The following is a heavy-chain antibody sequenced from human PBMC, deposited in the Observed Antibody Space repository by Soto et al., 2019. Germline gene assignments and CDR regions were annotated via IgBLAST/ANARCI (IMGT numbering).Heavy chain of an antibody. CDR2: ISNSGSII. CDR3: VRVFASNSFDI. J-gene: IGHJ3*02. D-gene: IGHD3-3*01. V-gene: IGHV3-48*02. Sequence: GGSLRLSCAASGFTFISYSMSWVRQAPGKGLEWVSYISNSGSIIHDADSVKGRFTISGDNAKNSLSLQMNSLRDEDTAVYYCVRVFASNSFDIWGQGTVVTVSS. CDR1: GFTFISYS.